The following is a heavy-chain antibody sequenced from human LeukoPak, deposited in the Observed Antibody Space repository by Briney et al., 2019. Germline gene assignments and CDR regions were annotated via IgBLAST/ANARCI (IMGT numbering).Heavy chain of an antibody. J-gene: IGHJ4*02. CDR1: GGSISSGGYS. V-gene: IGHV4-30-2*01. D-gene: IGHD1-1*01. CDR2: IYHSGST. CDR3: ATFPHSGPNGTPDY. Sequence: PSQTLSLTCAVSGGSISSGGYSWSWIRQPPGKGLEWIGYIYHSGSTYYNPSLKSRVTISVDRSKNQFSLKLSSVTAADTAVYYCATFPHSGPNGTPDYWGQGTLVTVSS.